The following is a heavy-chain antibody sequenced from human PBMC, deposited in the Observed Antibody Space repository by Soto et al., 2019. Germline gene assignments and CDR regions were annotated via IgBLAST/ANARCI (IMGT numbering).Heavy chain of an antibody. CDR3: ARELLWFGEYTHNDCYYYGMDV. Sequence: ASVKVSCKASGYTFTGYYMHWVRQAPGQGLEWMGWINPNSGGTNYAQKFQGRVTMTRDTSISTAYMELSRLRSDDTAVYYCARELLWFGEYTHNDCYYYGMDVWGQGTTVTVSS. CDR2: INPNSGGT. D-gene: IGHD3-10*01. CDR1: GYTFTGYY. J-gene: IGHJ6*02. V-gene: IGHV1-2*02.